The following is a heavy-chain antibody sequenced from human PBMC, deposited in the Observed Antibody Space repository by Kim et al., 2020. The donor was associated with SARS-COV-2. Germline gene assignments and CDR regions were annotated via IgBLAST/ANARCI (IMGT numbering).Heavy chain of an antibody. V-gene: IGHV4-39*01. J-gene: IGHJ4*02. D-gene: IGHD2-15*01. CDR3: ATTNVVVVAATKDY. Sequence: NPSLQSRVTRAVDTSKNQYSLKLSSVTAADTAVYYCATTNVVVVAATKDYWGQGTLVTVSS.